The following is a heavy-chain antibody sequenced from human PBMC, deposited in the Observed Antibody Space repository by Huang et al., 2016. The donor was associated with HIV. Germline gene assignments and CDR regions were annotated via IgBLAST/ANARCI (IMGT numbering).Heavy chain of an antibody. V-gene: IGHV1-2*02. J-gene: IGHJ6*02. CDR2: INPKSGGT. D-gene: IGHD2-15*01. CDR3: AREVVSATGYYYYGMDV. Sequence: QVQLVQSGAEVKKPGASVKVSCKASGYTFTGYYMHWVRQAPGQGLGWMGGINPKSGGTNYAQKLQGRVTMTRDTSISTAYMELSRLRSDDTAVYYCAREVVSATGYYYYGMDVWGQGTTVTVSS. CDR1: GYTFTGYY.